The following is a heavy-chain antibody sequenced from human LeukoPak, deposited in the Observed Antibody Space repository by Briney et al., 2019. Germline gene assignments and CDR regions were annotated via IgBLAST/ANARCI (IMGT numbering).Heavy chain of an antibody. V-gene: IGHV3-7*01. Sequence: GGSLRLSCAASGFTFSSYWLSWVRQAPGKGLEWVANINLDGREKYYVDSVKGRFTISRDNAKNSLYLQMNSLRAEDTAVYYCASAGGSYYYYYMDVWGKGTTVTVSS. J-gene: IGHJ6*03. CDR2: INLDGREK. D-gene: IGHD3-16*01. CDR1: GFTFSSYW. CDR3: ASAGGSYYYYYMDV.